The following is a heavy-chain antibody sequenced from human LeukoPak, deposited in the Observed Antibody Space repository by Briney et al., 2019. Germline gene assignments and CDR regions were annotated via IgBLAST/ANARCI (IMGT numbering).Heavy chain of an antibody. CDR1: GGSISTYY. CDR3: ARRSILDY. J-gene: IGHJ4*02. Sequence: TSETLSLTCTVSGGSISTYYWSWIRQPPGKGLEWIGYIYNSGSFNYNPSLKSRVTISVDTSKNQFSLKLSSVTAADTAVYYCARRSILDYWGQGTLVTVSS. CDR2: IYNSGSF. V-gene: IGHV4-59*01.